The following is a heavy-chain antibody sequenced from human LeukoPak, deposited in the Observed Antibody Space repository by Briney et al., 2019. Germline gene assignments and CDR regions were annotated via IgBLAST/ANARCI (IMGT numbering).Heavy chain of an antibody. V-gene: IGHV3-66*01. D-gene: IGHD5-18*01. CDR3: ARGYNYGYDY. CDR2: IYSGGGT. CDR1: GFTVSRNY. J-gene: IGHJ4*02. Sequence: GGSLRLSCAASGFTVSRNYVNWVRQAPGKGLEWVSLIYSGGGTYYADSVKGRFTISRDNSKNTLYLQMNSLRAEDTAVYYCARGYNYGYDYWGQGTLVTVSS.